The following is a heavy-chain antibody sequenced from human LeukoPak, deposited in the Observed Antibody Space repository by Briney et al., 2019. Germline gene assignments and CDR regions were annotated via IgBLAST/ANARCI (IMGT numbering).Heavy chain of an antibody. V-gene: IGHV1-2*02. J-gene: IGHJ5*02. CDR2: INPNSGDT. Sequence: PWASVKVSCKASGYTFTRYAMNWMRQAPGQGLEWMGWINPNSGDTNYAQKFQDRVTMTRDTSISTAYIELNLLRSDDTAVYYCARGDYYGSPKVVAAWGQGTLVTVSS. CDR1: GYTFTRYA. CDR3: ARGDYYGSPKVVAA. D-gene: IGHD3-10*01.